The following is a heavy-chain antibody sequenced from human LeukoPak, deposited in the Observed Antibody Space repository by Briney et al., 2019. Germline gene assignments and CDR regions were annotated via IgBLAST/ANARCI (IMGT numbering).Heavy chain of an antibody. Sequence: GGSLRLSCAASGFTFSNYWMHWVRQAPGKGLVGVSRINNDGSSTTHADSVKGRFTISRDNAKNTLYLQMNSLSAEDTAVYYCARGYSSSYRIDYWGQGTLVTVSS. V-gene: IGHV3-74*01. J-gene: IGHJ4*02. CDR1: GFTFSNYW. D-gene: IGHD6-6*01. CDR3: ARGYSSSYRIDY. CDR2: INNDGSST.